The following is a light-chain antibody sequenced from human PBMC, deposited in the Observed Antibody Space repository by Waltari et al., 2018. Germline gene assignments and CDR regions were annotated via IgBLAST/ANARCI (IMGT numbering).Light chain of an antibody. CDR3: QQTVTTPPEFT. J-gene: IGKJ2*01. CDR1: QNIRTY. V-gene: IGKV1-39*01. Sequence: DIQMTQSPSSLSASVGDTVNISCRASQNIRTYLNWYQQKPGRAPRILIYAASSVHSGVPSRFSGSGSGTDFTLTISSLQPEDFATYYCQQTVTTPPEFTFGLGTKLQIK. CDR2: AAS.